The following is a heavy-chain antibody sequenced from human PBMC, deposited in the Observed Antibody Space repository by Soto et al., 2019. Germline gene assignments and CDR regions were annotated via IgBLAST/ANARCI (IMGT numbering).Heavy chain of an antibody. CDR3: ARHLIDIVVVPAAPNWFDP. J-gene: IGHJ5*02. Sequence: SETLSLTCTVSGGSISSSSYYWGWIRQPPGKGLEWIGSIYYSGSTYYNPSLKSRVTISVDTSKNQFSLKLSSVTAADTAVYYCARHLIDIVVVPAAPNWFDPWGQGTLVTVS. D-gene: IGHD2-2*01. CDR1: GGSISSSSYY. CDR2: IYYSGST. V-gene: IGHV4-39*01.